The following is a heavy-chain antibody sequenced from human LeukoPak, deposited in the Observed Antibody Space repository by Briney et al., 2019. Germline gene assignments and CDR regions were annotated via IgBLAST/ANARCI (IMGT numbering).Heavy chain of an antibody. J-gene: IGHJ4*02. Sequence: ASVKVSCKASGYTFTTYDITWVRQATGQGLEWMGWMNPNSGDTAYAQKFQGRVAMTRDTSISTAYMELSRLRSDDTAVYYCARDRRAVAGISYYFDYWGQGTLVTVSS. D-gene: IGHD6-19*01. CDR3: ARDRRAVAGISYYFDY. V-gene: IGHV1-8*01. CDR2: MNPNSGDT. CDR1: GYTFTTYD.